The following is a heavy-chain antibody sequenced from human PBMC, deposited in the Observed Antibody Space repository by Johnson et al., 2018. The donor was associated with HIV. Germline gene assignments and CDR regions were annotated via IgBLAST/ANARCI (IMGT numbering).Heavy chain of an antibody. D-gene: IGHD1-26*01. CDR3: AKFVGAGSYDAFDI. Sequence: QVQLVESGGGVVQPGGSLRLSCAASGFTFSSYGMHWVRQAPGKGLEWVAFISYDGSNKYYADSVKGRFTISRDNSKNTLYLQMNSLRAEDTAVYYCAKFVGAGSYDAFDIWGQGTMVTVSS. J-gene: IGHJ3*02. V-gene: IGHV3-30*02. CDR1: GFTFSSYG. CDR2: ISYDGSNK.